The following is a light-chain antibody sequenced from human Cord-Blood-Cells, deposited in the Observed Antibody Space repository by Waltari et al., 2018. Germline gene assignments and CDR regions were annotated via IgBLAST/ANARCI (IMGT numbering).Light chain of an antibody. J-gene: IGKJ1*01. CDR3: QQYNSYSWT. V-gene: IGKV1-5*03. CDR2: KAS. Sequence: DIKMTQSPSTLSASVGDKFTITCRARQSISSWLACYQQKPGKAPKLLIYKASSLESGVPSRFSGSGSGTEFTLTISSLQPDDFATYYCQQYNSYSWTFGQGTKVEIK. CDR1: QSISSW.